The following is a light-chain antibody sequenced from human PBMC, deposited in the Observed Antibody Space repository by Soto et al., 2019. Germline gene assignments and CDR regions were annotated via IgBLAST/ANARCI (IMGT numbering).Light chain of an antibody. Sequence: EIVFTQSAATLSLSPGERATRSCRASQSVSSYLAWYQQKPGQAPRLLIYAASTRATGVSARFSGSGSGTDFTLTIISLQPEDYATYFCQQSYSMPYAFGPGTKVDVK. CDR1: QSVSSY. CDR2: AAS. CDR3: QQSYSMPYA. V-gene: IGKV3-11*01. J-gene: IGKJ2*01.